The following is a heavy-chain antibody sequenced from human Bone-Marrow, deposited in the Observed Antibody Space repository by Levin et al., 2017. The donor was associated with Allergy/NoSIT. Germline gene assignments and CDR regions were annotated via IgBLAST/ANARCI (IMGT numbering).Heavy chain of an antibody. CDR3: ARGNSGSEPKV. J-gene: IGHJ6*04. D-gene: IGHD3-10*01. CDR2: ISSSAHKI. V-gene: IGHV3-48*03. Sequence: GESLKISCAASGFTFTRYEMNWFRQAPGKGLEWVSYISSSAHKINYRDSVKGRFTISRDNAKNSLYLQMNSLRAEDTGVYYCARGNSGSEPKVWGKGTTVTVSS. CDR1: GFTFTRYE.